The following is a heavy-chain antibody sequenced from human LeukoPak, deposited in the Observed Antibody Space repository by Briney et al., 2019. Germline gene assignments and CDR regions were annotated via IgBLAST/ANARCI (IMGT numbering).Heavy chain of an antibody. J-gene: IGHJ3*02. Sequence: GGSLRLSCAASGFTFSSYEMNWVRQAPGKGLEWVSYISSSGRTMYYADSLKGRFTISRDHAKNSLYLQMNSLRAEDTAVYYCATEPNDYHILSGPTLAAVDISGQGTMVTVSS. V-gene: IGHV3-48*03. D-gene: IGHD3-9*01. CDR2: ISSSGRTM. CDR1: GFTFSSYE. CDR3: ATEPNDYHILSGPTLAAVDI.